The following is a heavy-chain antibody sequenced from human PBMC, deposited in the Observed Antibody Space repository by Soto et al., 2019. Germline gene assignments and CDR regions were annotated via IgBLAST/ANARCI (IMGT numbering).Heavy chain of an antibody. D-gene: IGHD4-17*01. Sequence: ASVKVSCKASGGTFSSYTISWVRQAPGQGFEWMGWICVYNGNTNYAQKLQGRVTITTDTSTSTAYMKLRSLRSDDTAVYYCARGDYGDSDYWGQGTLVTVSS. CDR3: ARGDYGDSDY. V-gene: IGHV1-18*01. CDR2: ICVYNGNT. J-gene: IGHJ4*02. CDR1: GGTFSSYT.